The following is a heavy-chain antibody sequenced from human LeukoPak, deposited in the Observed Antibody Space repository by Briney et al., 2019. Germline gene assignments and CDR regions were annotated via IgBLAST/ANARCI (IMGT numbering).Heavy chain of an antibody. Sequence: GGSLRLSCTASGFTLSSHEMRWVRQAPGKGLEWVSSIDYRGGSTHYADSGEGRFTICRDNSKHKLYLQMNSLRGEDTAVYYCAKDKVGAIDYWGQGTLVTVSS. CDR2: IDYRGGST. CDR3: AKDKVGAIDY. J-gene: IGHJ4*02. CDR1: GFTLSSHE. D-gene: IGHD1-26*01. V-gene: IGHV3-23*01.